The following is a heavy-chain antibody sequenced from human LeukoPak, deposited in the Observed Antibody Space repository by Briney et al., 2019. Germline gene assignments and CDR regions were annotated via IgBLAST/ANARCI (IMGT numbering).Heavy chain of an antibody. CDR1: GFTLYDYA. D-gene: IGHD2-8*02. Sequence: GGSLRLSCAASGFTLYDYAMHGVRQAPGKGGEGVAGVSWNRGSIGYADSVKGRFTISRDNAKNSLYLQMNSLRAEDTALYYCAKDIGWAQAGGYFDYWGQGTLVTVSS. J-gene: IGHJ4*02. V-gene: IGHV3-9*01. CDR3: AKDIGWAQAGGYFDY. CDR2: VSWNRGSI.